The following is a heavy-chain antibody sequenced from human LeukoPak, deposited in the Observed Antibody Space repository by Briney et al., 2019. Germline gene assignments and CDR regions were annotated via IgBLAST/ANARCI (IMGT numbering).Heavy chain of an antibody. Sequence: GGSLRLSCAASGFTFSSYWMHWVRQAPGKGLEWVSSISSSSSYIYYADSVKGRFTISRDNAKNSLYLQMNSLRAEDTAVYYCARVTGGTDAFDIWGQGTMVTVSS. J-gene: IGHJ3*02. CDR3: ARVTGGTDAFDI. CDR2: ISSSSSYI. D-gene: IGHD1-1*01. V-gene: IGHV3-21*01. CDR1: GFTFSSYW.